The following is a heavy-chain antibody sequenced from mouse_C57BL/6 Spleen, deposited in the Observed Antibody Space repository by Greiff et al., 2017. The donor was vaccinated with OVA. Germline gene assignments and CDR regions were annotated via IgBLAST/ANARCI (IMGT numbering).Heavy chain of an antibody. Sequence: LVESGAELARPGASVKMSCKASGYTFTSYTMHWVKQRPGQGLEWIGYINPSSGYTKYNQKFKDKATLTADKSSSTAYMQLSSLTSEDSAVYYCARGYYSNYAWFAYWGQGTLVTVSA. J-gene: IGHJ3*01. V-gene: IGHV1-4*01. CDR2: INPSSGYT. D-gene: IGHD2-5*01. CDR3: ARGYYSNYAWFAY. CDR1: GYTFTSYT.